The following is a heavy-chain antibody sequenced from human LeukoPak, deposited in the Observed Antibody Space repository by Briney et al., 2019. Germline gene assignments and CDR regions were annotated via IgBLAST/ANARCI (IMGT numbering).Heavy chain of an antibody. CDR2: IYHSGST. CDR1: GYSISNGDY. Sequence: SETLSLTCTVSGYSISNGDYWGWIRPPPGKGLEYIGNIYHSGSTDYNPSLKSRVTISVDTSKNQFSLKLTSVTAADTAVYYCARVPAVATTWFDPWGQGTLVTVSS. D-gene: IGHD6-19*01. CDR3: ARVPAVATTWFDP. V-gene: IGHV4-38-2*02. J-gene: IGHJ5*02.